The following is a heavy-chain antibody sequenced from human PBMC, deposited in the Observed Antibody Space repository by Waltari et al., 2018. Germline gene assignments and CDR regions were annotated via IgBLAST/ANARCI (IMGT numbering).Heavy chain of an antibody. CDR3: VKYSGFDYFFDY. CDR1: GFSFSTCN. CDR2: ISNDGNNK. V-gene: IGHV3-30*18. D-gene: IGHD5-12*01. J-gene: IGHJ4*02. Sequence: QMQLVESGGGVVQPGRSLRLSCAASGFSFSTCNMHWVRQAPGQGLEWVAGISNDGNNKDYADSVKSRFTVSRENSKNTLYLQINSLRDDDTAVYYCVKYSGFDYFFDYWGLGTLVTVSS.